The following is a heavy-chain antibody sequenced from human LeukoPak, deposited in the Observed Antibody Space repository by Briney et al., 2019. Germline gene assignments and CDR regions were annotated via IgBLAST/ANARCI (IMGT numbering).Heavy chain of an antibody. D-gene: IGHD3-10*01. CDR1: GYTFTGYY. Sequence: ASVKVSCKASGYTFTGYYMHWVRQAPGQGLEGMGWINPNSGGTNYAQKFQGRVTMTRDTSISTAYMELSRLRSDDTAVYYCARRRTMGYNWFDPWGQGTLVTLSS. V-gene: IGHV1-2*02. J-gene: IGHJ5*02. CDR2: INPNSGGT. CDR3: ARRRTMGYNWFDP.